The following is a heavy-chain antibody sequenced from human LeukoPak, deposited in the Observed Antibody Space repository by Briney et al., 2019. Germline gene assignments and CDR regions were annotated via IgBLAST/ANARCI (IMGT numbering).Heavy chain of an antibody. Sequence: GVSLRLSCAASGFTFSSYWMSWVRQAPGKGLEWVANIKQDGSEKYYVDSVKGRFTISRDNAKNSLYLQMNSLRAEDTAVYYCARYGGGRAAREGPYYYYYMDVWGKGTTVTVSS. J-gene: IGHJ6*03. D-gene: IGHD6-6*01. CDR3: ARYGGGRAAREGPYYYYYMDV. CDR2: IKQDGSEK. CDR1: GFTFSSYW. V-gene: IGHV3-7*01.